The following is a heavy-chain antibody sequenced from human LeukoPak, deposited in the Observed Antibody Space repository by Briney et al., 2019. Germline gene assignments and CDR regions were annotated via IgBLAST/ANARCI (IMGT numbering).Heavy chain of an antibody. J-gene: IGHJ4*02. CDR1: GGSISSYY. D-gene: IGHD2-15*01. CDR3: ARGGYCSGGSCYSGIPRPFDY. Sequence: SETLSLTCTVSGGSISSYYWSWIRQPPGKGLEWIGEINHSGSTNYNPSLKSRVTISVDTSKNQFSLKLSSVTAADTAVYYWARGGYCSGGSCYSGIPRPFDYWGQGTLVTVSS. CDR2: INHSGST. V-gene: IGHV4-34*01.